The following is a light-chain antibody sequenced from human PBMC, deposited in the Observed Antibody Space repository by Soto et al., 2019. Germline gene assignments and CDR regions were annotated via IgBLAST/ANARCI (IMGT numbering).Light chain of an antibody. Sequence: EIVLTQSPATLSLSPGERATLSCRASQGISSYLAWYQQKPGQAPRLLIYGASNRATGIPDRFSGSGSGTDFTLTISSLQSEDFAVYYCQQYNNWPPITFGQGTRLEIK. CDR1: QGISSY. V-gene: IGKV3D-15*01. CDR2: GAS. CDR3: QQYNNWPPIT. J-gene: IGKJ5*01.